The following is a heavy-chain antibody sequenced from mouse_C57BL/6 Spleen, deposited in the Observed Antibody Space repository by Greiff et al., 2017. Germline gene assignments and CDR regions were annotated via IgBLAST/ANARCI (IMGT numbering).Heavy chain of an antibody. V-gene: IGHV1-42*01. CDR1: GYSFTGYY. J-gene: IGHJ4*01. Sequence: EVQLQQSGPELVKPGASVKISCKASGYSFTGYYMNWVKQSPEKSLEWIGEINPSTGGTTYNQKFKAKATLTVDKSSSTAYMQLKSLTSEDSAVYYCARYLPPYAMDYWGQGTSVTVSS. CDR2: INPSTGGT. D-gene: IGHD5-1*01. CDR3: ARYLPPYAMDY.